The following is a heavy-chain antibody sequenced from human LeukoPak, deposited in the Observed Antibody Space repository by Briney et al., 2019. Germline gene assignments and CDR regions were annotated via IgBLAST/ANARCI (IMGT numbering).Heavy chain of an antibody. D-gene: IGHD3-16*01. CDR2: IYIGDSDP. CDR1: GYDFSTSW. Sequence: GESLKISCQGSGYDFSTSWIAWVRQAPGKGLEWMGSIYIGDSDPRYSPSFQGHVTMSADKSVNTASLQWNSLQGSDTGVYFCAKVKSFGYWFFDRWGRGTLVAVSS. CDR3: AKVKSFGYWFFDR. V-gene: IGHV5-51*01. J-gene: IGHJ2*01.